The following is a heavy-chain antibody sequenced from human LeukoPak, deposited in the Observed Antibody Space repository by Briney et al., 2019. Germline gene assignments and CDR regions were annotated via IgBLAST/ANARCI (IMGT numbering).Heavy chain of an antibody. Sequence: ASVKVSCKASGGTFSSYAISWVRQAPGQGLEWMGGIIPIFGTANYAQKFQGRVTITADESTSTAYMELSSRRSEDTAVYYCARDRGYCSSTSCYAPFDYWGQGTLVTVSS. CDR2: IIPIFGTA. J-gene: IGHJ4*02. V-gene: IGHV1-69*13. D-gene: IGHD2-2*01. CDR1: GGTFSSYA. CDR3: ARDRGYCSSTSCYAPFDY.